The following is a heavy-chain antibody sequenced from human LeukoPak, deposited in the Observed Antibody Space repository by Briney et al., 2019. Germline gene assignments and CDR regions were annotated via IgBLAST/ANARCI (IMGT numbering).Heavy chain of an antibody. CDR2: ISYDGSNK. V-gene: IGHV3-30*18. D-gene: IGHD6-13*01. J-gene: IGHJ4*02. CDR1: GFTFSSYG. CDR3: AKRSSIAAAGTWSFDY. Sequence: GGSLRLSCAASGFTFSSYGMHWVRQAPGKGREWVAVISYDGSNKYYADSVKGRFTISRDNSKNTLYLQMNSLRAEDTAVYYCAKRSSIAAAGTWSFDYWGQGTLVTVSS.